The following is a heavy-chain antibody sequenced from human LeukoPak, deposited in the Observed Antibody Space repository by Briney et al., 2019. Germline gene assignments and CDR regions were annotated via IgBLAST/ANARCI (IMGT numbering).Heavy chain of an antibody. V-gene: IGHV3-64D*09. CDR1: GFTFSSYA. CDR3: VKDLRSDFMGVLSRYLSY. Sequence: GGSLRLSCSASGFTFSSYAMHWVRQAPGKGLEYVAAISRNGGSTYYADSVKGRFTISRDNSENTLYLQMSSLRAEDTAVYLCVKDLRSDFMGVLSRYLSYWGQGTLVTVSS. D-gene: IGHD2/OR15-2a*01. J-gene: IGHJ4*02. CDR2: ISRNGGST.